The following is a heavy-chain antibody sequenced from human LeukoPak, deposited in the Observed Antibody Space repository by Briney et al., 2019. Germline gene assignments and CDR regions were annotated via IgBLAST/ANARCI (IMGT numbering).Heavy chain of an antibody. J-gene: IGHJ3*02. Sequence: GGSLRLSCAASGFIFSSYAMHWVRQAPGKGLEWVAVISYDGSNEHSADAVKGRLTISRDNSKNTLYLQMSSLRPEDMAVYSCAWTFGYCTTTSCQIGTRGDAFDIWGLGTMVTVSS. D-gene: IGHD2-2*03. CDR3: AWTFGYCTTTSCQIGTRGDAFDI. V-gene: IGHV3-30-3*01. CDR2: ISYDGSNE. CDR1: GFIFSSYA.